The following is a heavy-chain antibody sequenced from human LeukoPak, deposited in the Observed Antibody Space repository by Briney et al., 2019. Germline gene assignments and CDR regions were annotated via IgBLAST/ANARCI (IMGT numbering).Heavy chain of an antibody. J-gene: IGHJ5*02. CDR1: GYTFTSYA. CDR2: INAGNGNT. D-gene: IGHD6-13*01. Sequence: ASVKVSCQASGYTFTSYAMHWVRQAPGQRLEWMGWINAGNGNTKYSQKFQGRVTITRDTSASTAYMELSSLRSEDTAVYYCAGDPNSWYPQGWFDPWGQGTLVTVSS. CDR3: AGDPNSWYPQGWFDP. V-gene: IGHV1-3*01.